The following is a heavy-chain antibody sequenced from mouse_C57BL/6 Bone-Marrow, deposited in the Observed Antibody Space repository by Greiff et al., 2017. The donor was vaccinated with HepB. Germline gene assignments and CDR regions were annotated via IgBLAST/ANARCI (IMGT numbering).Heavy chain of an antibody. D-gene: IGHD3-2*02. V-gene: IGHV1-82*01. CDR1: GYAFSSSW. CDR2: IYPGDGAT. Sequence: QVQLQQSGPELVKPGASVKISCKASGYAFSSSWMNWVKQRPGKGLEWIGRIYPGDGATNYNGKFKGKATLTADKSSSTAYMQLSSLTSEDSAVYFCARSGGTWFAYWGQGTLVTVSA. CDR3: ARSGGTWFAY. J-gene: IGHJ3*01.